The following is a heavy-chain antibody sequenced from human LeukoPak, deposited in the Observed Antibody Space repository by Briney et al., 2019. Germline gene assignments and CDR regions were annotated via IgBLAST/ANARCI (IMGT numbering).Heavy chain of an antibody. CDR3: AAPDPTYYDFWSGYYAFDI. Sequence: GGSLRLSCAASGFTVSSNYMSWVRQAPGKGLEWVSVIYSGGSTYYADSVKGRFTISRDNSKNTLYLQMNSLRAEDTAVYYCAAPDPTYYDFWSGYYAFDIWGQGTMVTVSS. J-gene: IGHJ3*02. V-gene: IGHV3-53*01. CDR2: IYSGGST. D-gene: IGHD3-3*01. CDR1: GFTVSSNY.